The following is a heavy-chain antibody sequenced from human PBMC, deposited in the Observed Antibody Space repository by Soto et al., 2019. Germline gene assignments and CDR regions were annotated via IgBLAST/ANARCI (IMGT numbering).Heavy chain of an antibody. D-gene: IGHD2-2*02. CDR2: MSNTGIP. CDR3: ARESGFCGPRCYRNNWFDP. V-gene: IGHV4-59*01. CDR1: GASISNYY. J-gene: IGHJ5*02. Sequence: SETLSLTCSVSGASISNYYWSWMRQSPGKGLEWIGLMSNTGIPTYNPSLQGRVNISPDTSNNRISLRLSSVTAADTAVYYCARESGFCGPRCYRNNWFDPWGQGILVTVSS.